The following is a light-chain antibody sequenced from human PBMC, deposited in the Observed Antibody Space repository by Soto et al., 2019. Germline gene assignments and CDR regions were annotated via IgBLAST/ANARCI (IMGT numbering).Light chain of an antibody. V-gene: IGKV3-15*01. CDR1: QGISKK. CDR3: QQYHTWPVT. J-gene: IGKJ4*01. Sequence: IVISHSPATLSVAPGGRVTFSPRARQGISKKVAWYQHKPGQAPRLLISAVSTGATGVPARFSGSGSGTEFTLTINSLQSEDCATYYCQQYHTWPVTFGGGTKVDIK. CDR2: AVS.